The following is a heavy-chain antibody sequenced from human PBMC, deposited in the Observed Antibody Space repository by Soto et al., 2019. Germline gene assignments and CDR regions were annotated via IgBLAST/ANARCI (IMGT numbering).Heavy chain of an antibody. CDR3: ASHSYGYFPHYYHGMDV. V-gene: IGHV1-69*12. CDR1: GGTFSSYA. D-gene: IGHD5-18*01. CDR2: IIPIFGTA. J-gene: IGHJ6*02. Sequence: QVQLVQSGAEVKKPGSSVKVSCKASGGTFSSYASSWVRQAPGQGLEWMGGIIPIFGTANYAQKFQGRVTIAADESPSKAYMERRSLRSEDTAVYYCASHSYGYFPHYYHGMDVWGQGPTVTVSS.